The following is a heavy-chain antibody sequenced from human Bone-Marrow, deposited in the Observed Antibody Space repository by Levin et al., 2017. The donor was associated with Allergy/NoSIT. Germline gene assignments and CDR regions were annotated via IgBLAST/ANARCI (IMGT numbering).Heavy chain of an antibody. CDR1: GHTSTSYY. Sequence: GESLKISCKASGHTSTSYYIHWVRQAPGQGLEWMGIINPSGASSSYAQKFQGRVTMTGDTSTSTVYMELSSLRSEDTAVYYCASNPFDSSGYSYWFDPWGQGTLVSVSS. J-gene: IGHJ5*02. V-gene: IGHV1-46*01. CDR3: ASNPFDSSGYSYWFDP. D-gene: IGHD3-22*01. CDR2: INPSGASS.